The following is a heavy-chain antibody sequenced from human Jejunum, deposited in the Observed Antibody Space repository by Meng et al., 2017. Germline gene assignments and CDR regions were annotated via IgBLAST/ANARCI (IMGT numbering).Heavy chain of an antibody. J-gene: IGHJ4*02. D-gene: IGHD7-27*01. CDR3: ARDPGWGSLDY. CDR2: INNDGTQE. CDR1: GFTFSDFA. Sequence: GGSLRLSCAASGFTFSDFAMSWVRQTPGKGLEWVANINNDGTQEYYVDSVKGRFTISRDDAENSLYLQMNSLRAEDTAVYTCARDPGWGSLDYWGQGTLVTVSS. V-gene: IGHV3-7*01.